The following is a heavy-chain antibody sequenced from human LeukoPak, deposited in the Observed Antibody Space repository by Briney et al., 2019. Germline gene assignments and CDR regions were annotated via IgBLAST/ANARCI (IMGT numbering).Heavy chain of an antibody. J-gene: IGHJ6*03. V-gene: IGHV3-48*01. CDR2: ISSSSSTI. D-gene: IGHD3-22*01. Sequence: GGSLRLSCAASGFTFSSYEMNWVRQAPGKGLEWVSYISSSSSTIYYADSVKGRFTISRDNAKNSLYLQMNSLRAEDTAVYYCARDSYYYDSSGWDYYYYMDVWGKGTTVTVSS. CDR1: GFTFSSYE. CDR3: ARDSYYYDSSGWDYYYYMDV.